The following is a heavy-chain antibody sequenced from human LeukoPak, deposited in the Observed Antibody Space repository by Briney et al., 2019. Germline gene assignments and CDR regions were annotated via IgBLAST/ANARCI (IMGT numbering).Heavy chain of an antibody. CDR1: RFTFSSYA. CDR3: AKGDYYDFDS. J-gene: IGHJ5*01. Sequence: AGGSLRLSCAASRFTFSSYAMTWVRHAPGKGLEWVSRISSSGGGTHYADSVKGRFTISRDNSKNTLYLQMNSLRAEDTAVYYCAKGDYYDFDSWGQGTLVTVSS. D-gene: IGHD3-22*01. CDR2: ISSSGGGT. V-gene: IGHV3-23*01.